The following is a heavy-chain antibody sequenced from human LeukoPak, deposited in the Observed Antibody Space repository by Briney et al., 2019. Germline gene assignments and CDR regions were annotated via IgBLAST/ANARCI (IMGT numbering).Heavy chain of an antibody. CDR2: IWYDGSNK. CDR1: GFTFSSYG. V-gene: IGHV3-33*01. D-gene: IGHD6-13*01. J-gene: IGHJ6*02. Sequence: GRSLRLSRAASGFTFSSYGMHWVRQAPGKGLEWVAVIWYDGSNKYYADSVKGRFTISRDNSKNTLYLQMNSLRAEDTAVYYCARRQQSSYGMDVWGQGTTVTVSS. CDR3: ARRQQSSYGMDV.